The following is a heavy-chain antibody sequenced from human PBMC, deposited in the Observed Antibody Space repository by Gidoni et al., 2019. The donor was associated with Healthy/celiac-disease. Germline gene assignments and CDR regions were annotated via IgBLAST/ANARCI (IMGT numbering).Heavy chain of an antibody. J-gene: IGHJ4*02. Sequence: EVQLLESGGGLVQPGGSLRLSCAASGFTFSSYAMSWVRQAPGKGLEWVSASSGSGGSTYYADSVKGRFTISRDNSKNTLYLKMNSLRAEDTAVYYCLHLTAAGIDYWGQGTLVTVSS. CDR2: SSGSGGST. CDR1: GFTFSSYA. V-gene: IGHV3-23*01. D-gene: IGHD6-13*01. CDR3: LHLTAAGIDY.